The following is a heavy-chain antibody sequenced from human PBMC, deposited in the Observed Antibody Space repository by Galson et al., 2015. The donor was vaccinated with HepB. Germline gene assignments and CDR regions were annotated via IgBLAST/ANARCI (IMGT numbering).Heavy chain of an antibody. V-gene: IGHV3-30*04. Sequence: SLRLSCAASGFTFSSFAFHWVRQAPGKGLEWVAVISYDGSNKYYADSVKGQFTISRDNSKNTLYLQMNSLRVDDTAVYYCARAAHCSSSSCYNYYFYYDMDVWGQGTTVTVSS. CDR3: ARAAHCSSSSCYNYYFYYDMDV. J-gene: IGHJ6*02. D-gene: IGHD2-2*01. CDR2: ISYDGSNK. CDR1: GFTFSSFA.